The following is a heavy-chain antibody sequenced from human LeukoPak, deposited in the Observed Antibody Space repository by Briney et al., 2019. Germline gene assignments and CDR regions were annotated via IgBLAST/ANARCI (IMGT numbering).Heavy chain of an antibody. CDR1: GDFISSCNYL. Sequence: SETLSLTCTVSGDFISSCNYLWRWIRQPPGKGLEWVGNIYHSWNTFYNPSLKSRGTISADKSNNKISLKLTFVTVADTAVDYCARQVYSSATVWGQGTTVIVSS. V-gene: IGHV4-39*01. CDR3: ARQVYSSATV. D-gene: IGHD6-25*01. CDR2: IYHSWNT. J-gene: IGHJ6*02.